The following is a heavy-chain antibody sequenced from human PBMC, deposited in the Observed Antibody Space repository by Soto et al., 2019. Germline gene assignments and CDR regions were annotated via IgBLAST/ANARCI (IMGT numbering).Heavy chain of an antibody. V-gene: IGHV3-33*03. D-gene: IGHD2-15*01. Sequence: QVQLVESGGGVVQPGRSLRLSCAASGVIFNEYGMHWVRQAPGKGLEWVAVIWYDGSNKYYADSVKGRFNFSRDNSKNTMSLQMNSLRVEDTAVYYCARWGCSGSNCNLNQRSFDLWGQGTPVTVSS. CDR1: GVIFNEYG. J-gene: IGHJ4*02. CDR2: IWYDGSNK. CDR3: ARWGCSGSNCNLNQRSFDL.